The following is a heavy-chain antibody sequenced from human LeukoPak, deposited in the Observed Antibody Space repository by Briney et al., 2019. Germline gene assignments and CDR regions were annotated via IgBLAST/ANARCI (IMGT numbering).Heavy chain of an antibody. J-gene: IGHJ4*02. CDR2: IKSKTDGGTT. CDR1: GFTISGYS. CDR3: TTDVYSSSWSWRDY. V-gene: IGHV3-15*01. Sequence: GGSLRLSCAASGFTISGYSMNWVRQAPGKGLEWVGRIKSKTDGGTTDYAAPVKGRFTISRDDSKNTLYLQMNSLKTEDTAVYYCTTDVYSSSWSWRDYWGQGTLVTVSS. D-gene: IGHD6-13*01.